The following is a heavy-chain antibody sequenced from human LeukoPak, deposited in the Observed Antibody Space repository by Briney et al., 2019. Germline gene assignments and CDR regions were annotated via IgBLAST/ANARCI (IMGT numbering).Heavy chain of an antibody. CDR1: GGSISSSSYY. D-gene: IGHD3-3*01. J-gene: IGHJ5*02. CDR3: ARGYYDFWSGPLNWFDP. V-gene: IGHV4-39*01. Sequence: SETLSLTCTVSGGSISSSSYYWGWIRQPPGKGLEWIGSIYYSGSTYYNPSLKSRVTISVDTSKNQFSLKLSSVTAADTAVYYCARGYYDFWSGPLNWFDPWGQGTLVSVSS. CDR2: IYYSGST.